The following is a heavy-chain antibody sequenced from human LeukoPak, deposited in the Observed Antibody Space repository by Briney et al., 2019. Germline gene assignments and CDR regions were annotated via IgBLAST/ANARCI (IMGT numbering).Heavy chain of an antibody. CDR3: ARALRGGDYYGSGSPPGY. CDR2: ISTYNGNT. D-gene: IGHD3-10*01. J-gene: IGHJ4*02. CDR1: GYTFTGYY. Sequence: ASVKVSCKASGYTFTGYYMHWVRQAPGQGLEWVGWISTYNGNTNYAQKLQDRVAMTTDTSTGAAYMELRSLRSGDTAVYYCARALRGGDYYGSGSPPGYWGQGTLVTVSS. V-gene: IGHV1-18*04.